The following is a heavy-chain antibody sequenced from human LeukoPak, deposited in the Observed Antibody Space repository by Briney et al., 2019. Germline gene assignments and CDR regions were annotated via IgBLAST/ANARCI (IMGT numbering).Heavy chain of an antibody. CDR2: INDSGRI. D-gene: IGHD1-7*01. Sequence: PSETLSLTCAVYGGSFKDYYWSWIRQPPGKGLEWIGEINDSGRINYNPSLMSRVTVSVATDKNQFSLRLTSETAAEAAVYYCARRWNYGRNYYIDVWGNGATVSVSS. V-gene: IGHV4-34*01. CDR3: ARRWNYGRNYYIDV. CDR1: GGSFKDYY. J-gene: IGHJ6*03.